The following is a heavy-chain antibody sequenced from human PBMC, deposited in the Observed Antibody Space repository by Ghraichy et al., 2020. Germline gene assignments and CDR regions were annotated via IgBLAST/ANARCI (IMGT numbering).Heavy chain of an antibody. CDR1: GYTFTSYD. Sequence: ASVKVSCKASGYTFTSYDINWVRQATGQGLEWMGWMNPNSGNTGYAQKFQGRVTMTRNTSISTAYMELSSLRSEDTAVYYCATPRARYSSSWYFGRRSSGWYGMDVWGQGTTVTVSS. D-gene: IGHD6-13*01. CDR2: MNPNSGNT. V-gene: IGHV1-8*01. CDR3: ATPRARYSSSWYFGRRSSGWYGMDV. J-gene: IGHJ6*02.